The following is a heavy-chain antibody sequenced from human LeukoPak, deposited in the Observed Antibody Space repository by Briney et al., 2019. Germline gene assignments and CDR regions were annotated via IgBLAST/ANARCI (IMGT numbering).Heavy chain of an antibody. Sequence: GASVKVSCKASGYTFTGYYLHWVRQAPGQGLEWMGWINSNSGATHFAQKFQARVTMTRDTSISTAYMELSRVTSDDTAVYYCARDRVSNYLDNWGQGTLVTVSS. CDR1: GYTFTGYY. J-gene: IGHJ4*02. CDR2: INSNSGAT. CDR3: ARDRVSNYLDN. V-gene: IGHV1-2*02. D-gene: IGHD3-10*01.